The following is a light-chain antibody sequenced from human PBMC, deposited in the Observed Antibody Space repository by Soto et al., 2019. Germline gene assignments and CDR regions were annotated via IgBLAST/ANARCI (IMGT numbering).Light chain of an antibody. CDR3: SSYTSSSTVV. Sequence: QSVLTQPASVSGSPGQSITISCTGTSSDVGGYNYVSWYQQHPGKAPKLMIYDVSNRPSGVSNRFSGSKSGNTASLTISGLQVEDEAEYYCSSYTSSSTVVFGGGTKLTVL. CDR1: SSDVGGYNY. V-gene: IGLV2-14*01. J-gene: IGLJ2*01. CDR2: DVS.